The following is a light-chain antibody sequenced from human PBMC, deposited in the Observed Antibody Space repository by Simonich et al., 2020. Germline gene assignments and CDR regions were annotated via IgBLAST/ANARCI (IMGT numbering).Light chain of an antibody. Sequence: QSALTQPASVSGSPGQSITISCTGTGSDVGGYNYVSWYQQHPGKAPKLRIYDVSRRPSGVSNRFSGSKSGNTASLTISGLQAEDEADYYCSSYTSSSTSVFGGGTKLTVL. CDR3: SSYTSSSTSV. V-gene: IGLV2-14*01. J-gene: IGLJ2*01. CDR1: GSDVGGYNY. CDR2: DVS.